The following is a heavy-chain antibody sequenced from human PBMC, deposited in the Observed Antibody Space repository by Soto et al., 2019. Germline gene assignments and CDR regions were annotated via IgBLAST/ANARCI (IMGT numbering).Heavy chain of an antibody. D-gene: IGHD6-13*01. CDR1: GFTFSSYA. Sequence: GGPLRLSCAASGFTFSSYAMHWVRQAPGKGLEYVSAISSNGGSTYYVTSVKGRFTISRDNSKNTLYLQMGSLRAEDMAVYYCARELSYSSSWYRAFAYWAQGTLVNVSS. CDR3: ARELSYSSSWYRAFAY. V-gene: IGHV3-64*01. J-gene: IGHJ4*02. CDR2: ISSNGGST.